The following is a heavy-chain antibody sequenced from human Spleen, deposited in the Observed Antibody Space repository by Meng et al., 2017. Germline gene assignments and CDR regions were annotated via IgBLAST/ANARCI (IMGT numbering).Heavy chain of an antibody. CDR1: GGSIRSTNW. V-gene: IGHV4-4*02. D-gene: IGHD1-26*01. CDR2: IDHRGST. Sequence: QVQLQESGPRLVKPSGTLSLTCAVSGGSIRSTNWWSWVRQAPGKGLEWIGEIDHRGSTNYNPTLKSRVTISVDTSKNQFSLKLSSVTAADTAVYYCASHGGSYYVGYWGQGTLVTVSS. J-gene: IGHJ4*02. CDR3: ASHGGSYYVGY.